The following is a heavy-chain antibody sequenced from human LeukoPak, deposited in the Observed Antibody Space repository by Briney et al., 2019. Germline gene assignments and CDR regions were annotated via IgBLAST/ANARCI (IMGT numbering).Heavy chain of an antibody. J-gene: IGHJ6*02. V-gene: IGHV4-59*01. CDR2: IYYSGST. D-gene: IGHD4-17*01. CDR1: GGSISSYY. Sequence: SETLSLTCTVSGGSISSYYWSWLRQPPGKGLEWIGYIYYSGSTNYNPSLKSRVTISVDTSKNQFSLKLSSVTAADTAVYYCARDQRRGDYVPYYYYGMDVWGQGTTVTVSS. CDR3: ARDQRRGDYVPYYYYGMDV.